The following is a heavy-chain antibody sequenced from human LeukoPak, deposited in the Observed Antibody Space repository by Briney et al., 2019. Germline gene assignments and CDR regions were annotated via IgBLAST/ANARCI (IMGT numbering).Heavy chain of an antibody. J-gene: IGHJ4*02. CDR2: IYYSGST. CDR3: ARGTPGRYDFWSGYSV. Sequence: PSETLSLTCTVSGGSISSGDYYWGWIRQPPGKGLGWIGYIYYSGSTYYNPSLKSRVTISVDTSKNQFSLKLSSVTAADTAVYYCARGTPGRYDFWSGYSVWGQGTLVTVSS. CDR1: GGSISSGDYY. D-gene: IGHD3-3*01. V-gene: IGHV4-30-4*08.